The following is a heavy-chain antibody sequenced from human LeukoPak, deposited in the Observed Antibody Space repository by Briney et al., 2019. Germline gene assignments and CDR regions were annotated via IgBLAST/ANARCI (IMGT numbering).Heavy chain of an antibody. J-gene: IGHJ4*02. V-gene: IGHV4-61*02. Sequence: PSETLSLTCTVSGGSISSGSYYWSWIRQPAGKGLEWIGRIYTSGSTNYNPSHKSRVTISVDTSKNQFSLKLSSVTAADTAVYYCARWIAARRPHFDYWGQGTLVTVSS. CDR2: IYTSGST. D-gene: IGHD6-6*01. CDR1: GGSISSGSYY. CDR3: ARWIAARRPHFDY.